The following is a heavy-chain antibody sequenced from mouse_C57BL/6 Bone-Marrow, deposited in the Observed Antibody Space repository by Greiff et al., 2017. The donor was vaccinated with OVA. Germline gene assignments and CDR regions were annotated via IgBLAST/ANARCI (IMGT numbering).Heavy chain of an antibody. CDR3: ARKRDGSSRYWYFDV. Sequence: QVQLKESGPGLVQPSQSLSITCTVSGFSLTSYGVHWVRQSPGKGLEWLGVIWSGGSTDYNAAFISRLSISKDNSKSQVFFKMNSLQADDTAIYYCARKRDGSSRYWYFDVWGTGTTVTVSS. CDR2: IWSGGST. V-gene: IGHV2-2*01. J-gene: IGHJ1*03. CDR1: GFSLTSYG. D-gene: IGHD1-1*01.